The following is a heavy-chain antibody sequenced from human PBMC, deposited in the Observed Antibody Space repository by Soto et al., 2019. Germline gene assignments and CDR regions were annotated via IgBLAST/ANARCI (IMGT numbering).Heavy chain of an antibody. CDR3: ARDGRYSGSYYHGFDI. J-gene: IGHJ3*02. D-gene: IGHD1-26*01. V-gene: IGHV3-23*01. CDR1: GFTFSSYA. Sequence: EVQLLESGGGLVQPGGSLRLSCAASGFTFSSYAMSWVRQAPGKGLEWVSAISGSGGSTYYADSVKGRFTISRDNSKNTLYLQMNSLRAEDTAVYYCARDGRYSGSYYHGFDIWGQGTMVTVSS. CDR2: ISGSGGST.